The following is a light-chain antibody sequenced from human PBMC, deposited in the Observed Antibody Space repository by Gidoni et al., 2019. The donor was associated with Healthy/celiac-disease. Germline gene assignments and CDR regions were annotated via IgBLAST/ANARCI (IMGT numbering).Light chain of an antibody. J-gene: IGKJ2*03. V-gene: IGKV1-39*01. CDR1: QSISSY. CDR2: AAS. CDR3: LQSYSTLFWS. Sequence: DIQMTQSPSSLSASVGDRVTITCRASQSISSYLNWYQQKPGKAPKLLIYAASSLQSGVPSRFSGSGSGTDFTLTISSLQPEDFATYYCLQSYSTLFWSFGQXTKLEIK.